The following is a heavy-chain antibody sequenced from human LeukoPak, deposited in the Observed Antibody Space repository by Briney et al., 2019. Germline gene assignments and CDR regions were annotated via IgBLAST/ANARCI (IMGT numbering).Heavy chain of an antibody. D-gene: IGHD2/OR15-2a*01. Sequence: GGSLRLSCEASGFTFSSYWMSWVRQAPGKGLVWVSRISNDGTYTYYADSVKGRFAVSRDNAKNTLYLQMNSLRAEDTAIYYCARNIRDYWGQGTLVTVSS. CDR2: ISNDGTYT. J-gene: IGHJ4*02. CDR1: GFTFSSYW. CDR3: ARNIRDY. V-gene: IGHV3-74*01.